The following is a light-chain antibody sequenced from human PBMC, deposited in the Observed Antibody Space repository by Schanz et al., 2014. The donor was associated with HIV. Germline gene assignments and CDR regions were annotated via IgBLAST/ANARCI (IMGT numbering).Light chain of an antibody. CDR1: SSDVGGYNY. J-gene: IGLJ3*02. V-gene: IGLV2-14*03. CDR3: SSYTSSSTPLV. CDR2: DDS. Sequence: QSVLTQPASVSGSPGQSITISCTGTSSDVGGYNYVSWYQHHPGKAPKLMIYDDSNRPSGVSNRFSGSKSGNTASLTISGLQAEDEADYYCSSYTSSSTPLVFRGGTQLTVL.